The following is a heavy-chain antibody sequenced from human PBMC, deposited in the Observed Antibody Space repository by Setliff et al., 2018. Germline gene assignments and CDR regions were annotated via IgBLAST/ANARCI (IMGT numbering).Heavy chain of an antibody. Sequence: GVLRLSCAAPGFTFSNYYMTWIRQAPGKGLEWISYIHDSGNPTYYADSVKGRFTVSRDNAKNSLYLQMTSLRAEDTAIYYCARTTGYRLEGDFDYWGQGTLVTVSS. V-gene: IGHV3-11*01. J-gene: IGHJ4*02. CDR1: GFTFSNYY. D-gene: IGHD3-16*01. CDR2: IHDSGNPT. CDR3: ARTTGYRLEGDFDY.